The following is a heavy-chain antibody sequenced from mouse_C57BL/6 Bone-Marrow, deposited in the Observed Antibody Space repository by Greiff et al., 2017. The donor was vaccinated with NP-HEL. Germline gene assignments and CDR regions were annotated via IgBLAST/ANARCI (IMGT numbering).Heavy chain of an antibody. CDR3: ARDGLWAMDY. CDR1: GYTFTDYY. V-gene: IGHV1-84*01. CDR2: IYPGSGNT. Sequence: VQLQQSGPELVKPGASVKISCKASGYTFTDYYLHWVKQRPGPGLEWIGWIYPGSGNTKYNEKFKGKATLTVDTSSSTAYMQLSSLTSEDSAVYFCARDGLWAMDYWGQGTSVTVSS. D-gene: IGHD6-2*01. J-gene: IGHJ4*01.